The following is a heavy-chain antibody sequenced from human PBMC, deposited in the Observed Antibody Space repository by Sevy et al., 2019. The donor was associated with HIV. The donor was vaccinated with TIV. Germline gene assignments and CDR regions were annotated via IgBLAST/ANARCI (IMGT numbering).Heavy chain of an antibody. J-gene: IGHJ6*02. CDR2: ISWNRGNI. V-gene: IGHV3-9*01. CDR3: AKDIRRGCDGIKCYSYYYYFYGLDG. CDR1: GFDFHDHA. D-gene: IGHD3-22*01. Sequence: GGSLRLSCVASGFDFHDHAMHWVRQAPGKGLEWVAGISWNRGNIGYGDSVKGRFTISRDNAKQSIYLQMNNLGADDTAVYFCAKDIRRGCDGIKCYSYYYYFYGLDGWGHGTTVTVSS.